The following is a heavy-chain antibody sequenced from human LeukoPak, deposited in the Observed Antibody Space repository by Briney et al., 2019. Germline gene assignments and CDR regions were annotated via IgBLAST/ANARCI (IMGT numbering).Heavy chain of an antibody. J-gene: IGHJ5*02. CDR3: ARESGSSGAAGWFDP. CDR2: TSIEGPTK. V-gene: IGHV3-30*04. CDR1: GFTFSSYV. Sequence: GGSLGLSWAASGFTFSSYVMWWVRQSPDKGLEWVAATSIEGPTKYHAESVKGRFTISTHNSKNTLYLQMNSLRPDDTATYYCARESGSSGAAGWFDPWAQGTLVTVSS. D-gene: IGHD6-19*01.